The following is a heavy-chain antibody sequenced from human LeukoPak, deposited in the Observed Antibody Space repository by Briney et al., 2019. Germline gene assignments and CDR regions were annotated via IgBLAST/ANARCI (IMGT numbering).Heavy chain of an antibody. CDR2: IYPGDSDT. Sequence: GESLKISCKGSGYSFTSYWIGWVRQMPGKGLEWIGIIYPGDSDTRYSPSFQGQVTISADKSISTAYLQWSSLKASDTAMYYCARQSSSGSGSYYKVPYYYYGMDVWGQGTTVTVSS. CDR3: ARQSSSGSGSYYKVPYYYYGMDV. CDR1: GYSFTSYW. V-gene: IGHV5-51*01. D-gene: IGHD3-10*01. J-gene: IGHJ6*02.